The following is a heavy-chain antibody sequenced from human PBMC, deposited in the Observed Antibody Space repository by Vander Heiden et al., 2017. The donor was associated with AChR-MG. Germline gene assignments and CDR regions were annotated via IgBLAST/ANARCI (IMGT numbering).Heavy chain of an antibody. D-gene: IGHD2-21*02. CDR2: IYPGDSDT. Sequence: EVQLVPSGAAVTQPAASLKISCKGSGSSFTSYWIGRVRRMPGKGLEWMGIIYPGDSDTRDSPSFQGQVTISADKSSSTAYLQWSSLKAADTAMYYCARKYCGGDCYSGDHWYFDLWGRGTLVTVSS. J-gene: IGHJ2*01. CDR3: ARKYCGGDCYSGDHWYFDL. CDR1: GSSFTSYW. V-gene: IGHV5-51*03.